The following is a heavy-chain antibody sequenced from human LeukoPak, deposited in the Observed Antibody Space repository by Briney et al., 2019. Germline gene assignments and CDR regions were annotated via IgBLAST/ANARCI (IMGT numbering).Heavy chain of an antibody. Sequence: KASETLSLTCAVYGGSFSGYYWSWIRQPAGKGLEWIGRIYTSGSTNYNPSLKSRVTTSVDTSKNQFSLKLSSVTAADTAVYYCARGHSSSWYSQMSPPNWFDPWGQGTLVTVSS. V-gene: IGHV4-59*10. D-gene: IGHD6-13*01. CDR2: IYTSGST. J-gene: IGHJ5*02. CDR3: ARGHSSSWYSQMSPPNWFDP. CDR1: GGSFSGYY.